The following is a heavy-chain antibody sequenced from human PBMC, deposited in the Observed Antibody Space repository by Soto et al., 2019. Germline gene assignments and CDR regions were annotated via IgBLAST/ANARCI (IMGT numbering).Heavy chain of an antibody. CDR2: ISGSGGST. CDR3: AKDRSEWGSYDY. D-gene: IGHD7-27*01. J-gene: IGHJ4*02. Sequence: EVQMLESGGGLVQPGESLRLSCAASGFTFSSYAMSWVRQAPGKGLKWVSTISGSGGSTYYAESVKGRFTISRDNSKNTLYLKMNSLRAEDTAVYYCAKDRSEWGSYDYLCQGILVTVSS. CDR1: GFTFSSYA. V-gene: IGHV3-23*01.